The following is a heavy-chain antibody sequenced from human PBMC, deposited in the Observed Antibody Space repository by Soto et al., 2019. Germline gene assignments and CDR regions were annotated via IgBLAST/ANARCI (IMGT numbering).Heavy chain of an antibody. D-gene: IGHD6-13*01. Sequence: EVQLLESGGGLVQPGGSLRLSCAASGFTFSSYAMNWVRQAPGKGLEWVSVISGSDGSTYYADSVKGRFTISRDNSKKTLNMQMNSLRAEDTAVYYCERRSSSWYFDYWGQGTLVTVSS. V-gene: IGHV3-23*01. CDR1: GFTFSSYA. J-gene: IGHJ4*02. CDR3: ERRSSSWYFDY. CDR2: ISGSDGST.